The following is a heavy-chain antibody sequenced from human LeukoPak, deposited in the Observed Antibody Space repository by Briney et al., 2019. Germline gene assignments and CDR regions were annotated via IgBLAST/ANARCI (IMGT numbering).Heavy chain of an antibody. CDR2: INSDGSWT. Sequence: GGSLRLSCVASEFTFSGYWMHWVRQVPGKGLVWVSHINSDGSWTSYADSVKGRFTISKDNAKNTVYLQMNSLRAEDTAVYYCVSFYETYWGRGTLVTVSS. J-gene: IGHJ4*02. CDR3: VSFYETY. D-gene: IGHD2/OR15-2a*01. CDR1: EFTFSGYW. V-gene: IGHV3-74*01.